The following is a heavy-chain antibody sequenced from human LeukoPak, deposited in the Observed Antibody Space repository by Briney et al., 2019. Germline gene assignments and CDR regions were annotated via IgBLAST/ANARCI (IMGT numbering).Heavy chain of an antibody. CDR1: GFTFSSYA. J-gene: IGHJ4*02. D-gene: IGHD3-10*01. V-gene: IGHV3-23*01. Sequence: GGSLRLSCAASGFTFSSYAMSWVRQAPEKGLEWVSAISGSGGSTYYADSVKGRFTISRDNSKNTLYLQMNSLRAEDTAVYYCAKDTRRVRGNCFDYWGQGTLVTVSS. CDR2: ISGSGGST. CDR3: AKDTRRVRGNCFDY.